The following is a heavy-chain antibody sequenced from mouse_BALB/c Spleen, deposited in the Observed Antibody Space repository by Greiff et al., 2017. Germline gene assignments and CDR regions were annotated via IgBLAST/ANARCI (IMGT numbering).Heavy chain of an antibody. V-gene: IGHV1-69*02. CDR3: ARGDGYPY. Sequence: QGQLQQPGAELVKPGASVKLSCKASGYTFTSYWMHWVKQRPGQGLEWIGEIDPSDSYTNYNQKFKGKATLTVDKSSSTAYMQLSSLTSEDSAVYYCARGDGYPYWGQGTTLTVSS. CDR2: IDPSDSYT. CDR1: GYTFTSYW. D-gene: IGHD1-1*01. J-gene: IGHJ2*01.